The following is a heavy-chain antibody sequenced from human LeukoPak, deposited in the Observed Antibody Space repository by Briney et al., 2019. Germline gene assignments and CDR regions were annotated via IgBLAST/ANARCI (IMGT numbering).Heavy chain of an antibody. Sequence: GGSLRLSCAASGFTFSSYSMNWVRQAPGKGLEWVSYISSSSSTIYYADSVKGRFTISRDNSKNTLYLQMNSLRAEDTAVYYCARDRCQACSSSWYYTWGFDYWGQGTLVTVSS. V-gene: IGHV3-48*01. CDR1: GFTFSSYS. D-gene: IGHD6-13*01. J-gene: IGHJ4*02. CDR3: ARDRCQACSSSWYYTWGFDY. CDR2: ISSSSSTI.